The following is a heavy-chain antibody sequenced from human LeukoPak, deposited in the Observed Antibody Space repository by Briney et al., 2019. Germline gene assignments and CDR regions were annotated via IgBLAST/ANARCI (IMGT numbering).Heavy chain of an antibody. CDR2: IIPILGIA. CDR1: GGTFSSYA. D-gene: IGHD3-10*01. J-gene: IGHJ4*02. CDR3: ARDPFFEYYYGSGSSDFDY. V-gene: IGHV1-69*04. Sequence: ASVKVSCKASGGTFSSYAISWVRQAPGQGPEWMGRIIPILGIANYAQKFQGRVTITADKSTSTAYMELSSLRSEDTAVYYCARDPFFEYYYGSGSSDFDYWGQGTLVTVSS.